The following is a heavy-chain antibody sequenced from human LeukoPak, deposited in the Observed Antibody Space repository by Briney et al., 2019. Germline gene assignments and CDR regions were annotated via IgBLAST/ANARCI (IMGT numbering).Heavy chain of an antibody. Sequence: PAASVKVSCKASGYTFTSYGISWVRQAPGQGLEWMGWISAYNGNTNYAQKLQGRVTMTTDTSTSTAYMELRSLRSDDTAVYYCARDGEVGLLYDYVWGSYRPTFDYWGQGTLVTVSS. D-gene: IGHD3-16*02. CDR1: GYTFTSYG. CDR3: ARDGEVGLLYDYVWGSYRPTFDY. J-gene: IGHJ4*02. CDR2: ISAYNGNT. V-gene: IGHV1-18*01.